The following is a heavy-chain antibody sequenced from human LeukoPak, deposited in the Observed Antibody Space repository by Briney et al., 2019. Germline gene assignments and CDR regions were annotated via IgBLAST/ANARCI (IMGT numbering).Heavy chain of an antibody. J-gene: IGHJ4*02. Sequence: GGSLRLSCAASGFTFSSYAMSWVRQAPGKGLEWVANIKHDGIEKNYVDSVKGRFTISRDNAKNSLYLQMDSLRSEDTAVYYCAREPPLYSSSSDFDYWGQGTLVTVSS. CDR3: AREPPLYSSSSDFDY. CDR2: IKHDGIEK. V-gene: IGHV3-7*03. D-gene: IGHD6-6*01. CDR1: GFTFSSYA.